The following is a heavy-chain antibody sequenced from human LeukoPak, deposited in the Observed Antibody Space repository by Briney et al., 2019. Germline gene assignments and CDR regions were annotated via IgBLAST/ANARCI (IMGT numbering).Heavy chain of an antibody. Sequence: PSQTLSLTCTVSGGSISSGDYYWSWIRQPPGKGLEWIGYIYYGGSTYYNPSLKSRVTISVDTSKNQFSLKLSSVTAADTAVYYCARLYYYDSSGSWFDPWGQGTLVTVSS. J-gene: IGHJ5*02. CDR1: GGSISSGDYY. D-gene: IGHD3-22*01. CDR2: IYYGGST. V-gene: IGHV4-30-4*01. CDR3: ARLYYYDSSGSWFDP.